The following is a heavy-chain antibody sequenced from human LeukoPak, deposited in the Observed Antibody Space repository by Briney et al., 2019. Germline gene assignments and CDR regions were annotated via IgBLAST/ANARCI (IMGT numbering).Heavy chain of an antibody. J-gene: IGHJ4*02. CDR1: GDTFNSYD. CDR3: ARCLSSGDY. Sequence: DSVKVSCKASGDTFNSYDINWVRQAPGQGMEWMGWMNTNSGKKVYAQKFQGRVTMTSNPSISTAYMELSSLSSEDTAVYYCARCLSSGDYWGQGTLVTVSS. V-gene: IGHV1-8*01. CDR2: MNTNSGKK. D-gene: IGHD6-19*01.